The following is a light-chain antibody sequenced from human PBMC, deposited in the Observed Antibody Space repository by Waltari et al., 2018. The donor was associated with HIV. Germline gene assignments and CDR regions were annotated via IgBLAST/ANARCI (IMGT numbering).Light chain of an antibody. CDR2: GAS. CDR3: QQSFSFPRT. V-gene: IGKV1-39*01. CDR1: QSISTH. J-gene: IGKJ1*01. Sequence: DIQMTQSPSSLSASVGDRVTISCRASQSISTHLNWYYQKPGKAPSLLIYGASSLQSRVPSRFSGSGSGTEFTLTINGLQPGDFATYYCQQSFSFPRTFGQGTKV.